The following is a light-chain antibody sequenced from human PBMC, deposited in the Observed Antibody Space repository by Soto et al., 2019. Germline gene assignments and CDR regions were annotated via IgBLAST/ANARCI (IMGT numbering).Light chain of an antibody. CDR1: SSDVGGYNY. CDR2: EVS. Sequence: QSVLTQPASVSGSPGQSITISCTGTSSDVGGYNYVSWYQQHPGKAPKLMIYEVSNRPSGVSDRFSGSRSGNTASLTISGLQAEDESDYYCETWDNDNVVFGGGTKLTVL. CDR3: ETWDNDNVV. V-gene: IGLV2-14*01. J-gene: IGLJ2*01.